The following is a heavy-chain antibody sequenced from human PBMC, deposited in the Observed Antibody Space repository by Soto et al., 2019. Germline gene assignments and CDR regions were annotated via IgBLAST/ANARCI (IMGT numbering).Heavy chain of an antibody. J-gene: IGHJ5*02. CDR2: IYATGDT. Sequence: QVVLQESGPGVVKPSDTLSLTCNVSGASLSRYYWSWIRQPPGKGLEWIGRIYATGDTDYNPSLKGHISMSVDMSQKQFSLTLRSVTAADTAIYYCVRDGTKNLRDRFEPWGRGILVTVSS. D-gene: IGHD1-26*01. CDR3: VRDGTKNLRDRFEP. CDR1: GASLSRYY. V-gene: IGHV4-4*07.